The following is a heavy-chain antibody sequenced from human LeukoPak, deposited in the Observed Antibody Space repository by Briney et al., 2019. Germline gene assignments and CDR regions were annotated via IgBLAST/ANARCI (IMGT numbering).Heavy chain of an antibody. Sequence: SVXXXCXASGYTFTGYYMXXVRQAPGQGXXGXGWINPNSGGTNYAQKFQGWVTMTRDTSISTAYMELSRLRSDDTAVYYCAREGVGATTELDYWGQGTLVTVSS. CDR3: AREGVGATTELDY. D-gene: IGHD1-26*01. CDR1: GYTFTGYY. CDR2: INPNSGGT. V-gene: IGHV1-2*04. J-gene: IGHJ4*02.